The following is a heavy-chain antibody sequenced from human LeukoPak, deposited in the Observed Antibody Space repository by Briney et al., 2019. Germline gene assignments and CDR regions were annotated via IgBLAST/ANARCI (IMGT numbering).Heavy chain of an antibody. Sequence: PGGSLRLSCAASGFIFSSYWMHWVRQAPGKGLVWVSRINTDGSSTSYADSVKGRFTISRDNAKNTLYLQMNSLRAEDTAVYYCARNHYYNYMDVWGKGTTVTVSS. J-gene: IGHJ6*03. CDR1: GFIFSSYW. V-gene: IGHV3-74*01. CDR2: INTDGSST. CDR3: ARNHYYNYMDV.